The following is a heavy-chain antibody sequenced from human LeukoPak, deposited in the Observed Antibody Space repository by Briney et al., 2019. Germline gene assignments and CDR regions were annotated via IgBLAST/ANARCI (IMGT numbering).Heavy chain of an antibody. V-gene: IGHV3-53*01. Sequence: PGVSLTLFCAASGFTVSSNYMSWLRQPTGKALEWVSVIYSGGSTFYADSVKGRFTISRDNAKNTLYLQMNSLRADDTAVYYCAKLKGWYGEGYFDYWGQGAVVTVSS. CDR2: IYSGGST. D-gene: IGHD3-10*01. CDR1: GFTVSSNY. CDR3: AKLKGWYGEGYFDY. J-gene: IGHJ4*02.